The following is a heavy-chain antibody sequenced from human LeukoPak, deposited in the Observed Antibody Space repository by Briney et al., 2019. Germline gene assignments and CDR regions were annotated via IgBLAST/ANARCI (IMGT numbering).Heavy chain of an antibody. J-gene: IGHJ6*04. CDR2: ISSSGSTI. CDR1: GFPFSSYW. D-gene: IGHD3-10*02. CDR3: AELGITMIGGV. V-gene: IGHV3-48*04. Sequence: GGSLRLSCAASGFPFSSYWMSWVRQAPGKGLEWVSYISSSGSTIYYADSVKGRFTISRDNAKNSLYLQMNSLRAEDTAVYYCAELGITMIGGVWGKGTTVTISS.